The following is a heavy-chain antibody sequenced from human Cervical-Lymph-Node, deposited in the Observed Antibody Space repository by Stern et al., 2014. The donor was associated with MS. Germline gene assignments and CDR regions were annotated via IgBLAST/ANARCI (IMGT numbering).Heavy chain of an antibody. CDR3: AHALRRKNCSGGRCYSYDY. Sequence: QITSKESGPPLVKPTQTLTLTCTFSGFSLSTSGVAVGWSRQPPGKGLEWFAVLYWGNDRSYSPSLKSRLTITKDTSKNQVVLTMTNMDPVDTATYYCAHALRRKNCSGGRCYSYDYWGQGTLVTVSS. CDR2: LYWGNDR. CDR1: GFSLSTSGVA. J-gene: IGHJ4*02. V-gene: IGHV2-5*02. D-gene: IGHD2-15*01.